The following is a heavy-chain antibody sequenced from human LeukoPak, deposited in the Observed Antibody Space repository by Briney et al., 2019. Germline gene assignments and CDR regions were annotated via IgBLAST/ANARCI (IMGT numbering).Heavy chain of an antibody. CDR3: ARSNRPTYYYDSSGYSDLAFDI. V-gene: IGHV1-2*02. Sequence: ASVKVSCKASGYTFTGYHMHWVRQAPGQGLEWMGWINPNSGGTNYAQKFQGRVTMTRDTSISTAYMELSRLRSDDTAVYYCARSNRPTYYYDSSGYSDLAFDIWGQGTMVTVSS. CDR1: GYTFTGYH. J-gene: IGHJ3*02. D-gene: IGHD3-22*01. CDR2: INPNSGGT.